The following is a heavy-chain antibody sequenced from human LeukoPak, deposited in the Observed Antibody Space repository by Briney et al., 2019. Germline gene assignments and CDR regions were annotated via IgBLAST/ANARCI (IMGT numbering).Heavy chain of an antibody. CDR1: GGSTCSYY. V-gene: IGHV4-59*08. D-gene: IGHD1-26*01. CDR3: ASTLRSGSYYPFDY. J-gene: IGHJ4*02. CDR2: IYYSGST. Sequence: ETLSLTWTVSGGSTCSYYWSWVRHPPGKGMGWVGYIYYSGSTNYYPSLKSRVTISVDTSKNQFSLKLSSVTAADTAVYYCASTLRSGSYYPFDYWGRGTLVTVSS.